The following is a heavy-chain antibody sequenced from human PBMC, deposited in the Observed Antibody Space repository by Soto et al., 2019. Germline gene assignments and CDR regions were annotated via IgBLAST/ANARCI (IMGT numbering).Heavy chain of an antibody. V-gene: IGHV4-61*01. CDR3: ARSITGTSSWFDP. CDR2: IYYSGST. D-gene: IGHD1-7*01. CDR1: GGSVSSGSYY. J-gene: IGHJ5*02. Sequence: SETLSLTCTVSGGSVSSGSYYWSWIRQPPGKGLEWIGYIYYSGSTNYNPSLKSRVTISVDTSKNQFSLKLSSVTAADTAVYYCARSITGTSSWFDPWGQGTLVTVSS.